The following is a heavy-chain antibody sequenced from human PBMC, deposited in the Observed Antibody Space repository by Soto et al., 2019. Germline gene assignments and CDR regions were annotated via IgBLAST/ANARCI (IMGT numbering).Heavy chain of an antibody. CDR2: ISYDGSNK. CDR3: AKLVDYGDYPFYFDY. J-gene: IGHJ4*02. CDR1: GFTFSSYD. Sequence: QAQLVESGGGVVQPGRSLRLSCAASGFTFSSYDMHWVRQAPGKGLEWVAVISYDGSNKYYADSVKGRFTISRDNSKNTLYLQMNSLRPEDTAVYYCAKLVDYGDYPFYFDYWGQGTLVTVSS. D-gene: IGHD4-17*01. V-gene: IGHV3-30*18.